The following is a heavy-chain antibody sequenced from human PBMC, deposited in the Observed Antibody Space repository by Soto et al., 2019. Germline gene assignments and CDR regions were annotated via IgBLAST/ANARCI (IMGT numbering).Heavy chain of an antibody. CDR1: GFNITINY. Sequence: GGSLRLSCAVSGFNITINYMSWVRQAPVKGLEWVAIIFSDLRTYYADSVKGRFTVSRDNSESTLFLQMNTLRAEDTAIYYCARERWYDASGYYYYYYGIDVWGQGTTVTVSS. D-gene: IGHD3-22*01. CDR2: IFSDLRT. CDR3: ARERWYDASGYYYYYYGIDV. J-gene: IGHJ6*02. V-gene: IGHV3-53*01.